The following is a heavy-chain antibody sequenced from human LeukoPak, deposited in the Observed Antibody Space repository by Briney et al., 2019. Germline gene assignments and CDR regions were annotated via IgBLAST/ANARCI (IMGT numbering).Heavy chain of an antibody. J-gene: IGHJ4*02. CDR3: ARVGGGWLVDY. D-gene: IGHD6-19*01. V-gene: IGHV3-21*01. CDR1: GFTFSSYS. CDR2: ISSSSSYI. Sequence: GGSLRLSCAASGFTFSSYSMNWVRQAPGKGPEWVSSISSSSSYIYYADSVKGRFTISRDNAKNSLYLQMNSLRAEDTTVYYCARVGGGWLVDYWGQGTLVTVSS.